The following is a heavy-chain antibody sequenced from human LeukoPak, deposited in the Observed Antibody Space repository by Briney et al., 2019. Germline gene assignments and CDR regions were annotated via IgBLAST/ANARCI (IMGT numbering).Heavy chain of an antibody. Sequence: SEALSLTCAVYGGSFSGYYWSWIRQPPGKGLEWIGEINHSGSSNYNPSLKSRVTISVDTSKNQFSLKLSSVTAADTAVYYCARGRYSSRNLDYWGQGTLVTVSS. CDR2: INHSGSS. CDR1: GGSFSGYY. CDR3: ARGRYSSRNLDY. V-gene: IGHV4-34*01. D-gene: IGHD6-13*01. J-gene: IGHJ4*02.